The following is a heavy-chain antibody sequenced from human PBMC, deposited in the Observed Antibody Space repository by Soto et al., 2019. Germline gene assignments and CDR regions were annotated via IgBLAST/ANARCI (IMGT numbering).Heavy chain of an antibody. CDR3: AGRLVMVRGVIYFDP. D-gene: IGHD3-10*01. CDR2: IFSNDEK. V-gene: IGHV2-26*01. J-gene: IGHJ5*02. Sequence: VTLKETGPVLVKPTETLTLTCTVSGFSPSNARMGVSWMRQPPGKALEWLAHIFSNDEKSYTTSLKSRLTIPQDTSKGPVVLTTTNLDAVDTAAFYCAGRLVMVRGVIYFDPWGQGTLVTVSS. CDR1: GFSPSNARMG.